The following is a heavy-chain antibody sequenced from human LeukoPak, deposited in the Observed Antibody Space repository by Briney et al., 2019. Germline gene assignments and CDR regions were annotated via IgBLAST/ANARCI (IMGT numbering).Heavy chain of an antibody. Sequence: SETLSLTCTVSGGSISSYYWTWIRQPPGKGLEWIGYIHYSGSTNYNPSLKSRVTISVDTSKNQFSLKLSSVTAADTAVYYCARASVTYYYYYYMDVWGKGTTVTVSS. D-gene: IGHD4-11*01. CDR3: ARASVTYYYYYYMDV. J-gene: IGHJ6*03. V-gene: IGHV4-59*01. CDR2: IHYSGST. CDR1: GGSISSYY.